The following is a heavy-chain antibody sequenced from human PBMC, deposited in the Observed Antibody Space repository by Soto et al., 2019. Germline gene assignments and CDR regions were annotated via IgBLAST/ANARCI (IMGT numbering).Heavy chain of an antibody. V-gene: IGHV3-30-3*01. D-gene: IGHD2-15*01. CDR2: ISYDGSNK. CDR1: GFTFSSYA. CDR3: ARGQRGRSRYYYYGMDV. Sequence: QVQLVESGGGVVQPGRSLRLSCAASGFTFSSYAMHWVRQAPGKGLEWVAVISYDGSNKYYADSVKGRFTISRDNSKNTLYLQMNSLRAEDTAVYYCARGQRGRSRYYYYGMDVWGQGTTVTVSS. J-gene: IGHJ6*02.